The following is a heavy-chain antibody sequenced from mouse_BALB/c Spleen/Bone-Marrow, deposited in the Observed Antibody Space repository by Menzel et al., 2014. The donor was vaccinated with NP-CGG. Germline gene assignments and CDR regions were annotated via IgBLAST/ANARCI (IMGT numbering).Heavy chain of an antibody. CDR1: GFTFSNYG. Sequence: EVKVVESGGGLVQPGGSLKLSCAASGFTFSNYGMSWVRQTPDKRLELVATINGNGGSTYYPDSVKGRFTISRDTAKNTLYLQMSSLKFEETAMYYCVRGNYGNYVDYFDFWGQGTTLTVSS. CDR2: INGNGGST. D-gene: IGHD2-1*01. CDR3: VRGNYGNYVDYFDF. J-gene: IGHJ2*01. V-gene: IGHV5-6-3*01.